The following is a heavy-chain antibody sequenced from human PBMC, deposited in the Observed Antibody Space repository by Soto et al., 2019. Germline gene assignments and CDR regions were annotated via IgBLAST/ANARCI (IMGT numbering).Heavy chain of an antibody. CDR3: ARDGYCISTTCYVGGGFGMDV. D-gene: IGHD2-2*01. CDR1: GYTFTSYG. V-gene: IGHV1-18*01. J-gene: IGHJ6*02. CDR2: ISGYNGNT. Sequence: QVQLVQSGAEVKKPGASVKVSCKASGYTFTSYGISWVRQAPGQGLEWMGWISGYNGNTNYAQKVQGRVTMTTDISTSIAYMELRSLRSDDTAVYYCARDGYCISTTCYVGGGFGMDVWGQGTTVTVSS.